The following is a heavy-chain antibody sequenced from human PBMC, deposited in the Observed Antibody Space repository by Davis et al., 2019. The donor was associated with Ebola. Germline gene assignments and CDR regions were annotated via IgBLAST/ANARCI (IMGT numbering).Heavy chain of an antibody. D-gene: IGHD2/OR15-2a*01. J-gene: IGHJ5*02. CDR3: ARALGRNSLFDP. CDR1: GGSISSGSYY. V-gene: IGHV4-61*01. CDR2: IYYSGST. Sequence: PSETLSLTCTVSGGSISSGSYYWSWIRQPPGKGLEWIGYIYYSGSTNYNPSLKSRVTISVDTSKNQFSLKLSSVTAADTAVYYCARALGRNSLFDPWGQGTLVTVSS.